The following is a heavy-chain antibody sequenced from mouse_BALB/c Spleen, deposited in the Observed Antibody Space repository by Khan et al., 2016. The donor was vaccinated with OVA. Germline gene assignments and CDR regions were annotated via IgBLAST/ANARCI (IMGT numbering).Heavy chain of an antibody. D-gene: IGHD1-1*01. Sequence: EVELVESGPGLVKPSQSLSLTCTVTGYSITSGYAWNWIRQFPGNKLEWMGYISYSGGTSYNPSPKSRISITRDTSKNQFFLKLNSVTTEDTATYYCARGNYYGYYSDYWGQGTPLTVSS. CDR1: GYSITSGYA. J-gene: IGHJ2*01. CDR2: ISYSGGT. V-gene: IGHV3-2*02. CDR3: ARGNYYGYYSDY.